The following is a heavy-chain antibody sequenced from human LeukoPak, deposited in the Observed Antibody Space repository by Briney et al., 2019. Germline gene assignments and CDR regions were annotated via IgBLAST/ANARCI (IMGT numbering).Heavy chain of an antibody. CDR1: GGSISSYY. V-gene: IGHV4-59*01. CDR2: IYYSGST. CDR3: ARSYDFWSGYYFSPQTHYYYYYMDV. J-gene: IGHJ6*03. D-gene: IGHD3-3*01. Sequence: SETPSLTCTVSGGSISSYYWSWIRQPPGKGLEWIGYIYYSGSTNYNPSLKSRVTISVDTSKNQFSLKLSSVTAADTAVYYCARSYDFWSGYYFSPQTHYYYYYMDVWGKGTTVTVSS.